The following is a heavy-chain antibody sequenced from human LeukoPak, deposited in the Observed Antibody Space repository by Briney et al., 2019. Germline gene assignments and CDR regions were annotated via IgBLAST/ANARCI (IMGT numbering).Heavy chain of an antibody. V-gene: IGHV3-64D*09. CDR1: GFTFSNYA. CDR3: AKGSESFANSRSDS. Sequence: GGSLILSCSASGFTFSNYAMHWGRQAPGKGLEYVSAITSNGGSTYYADSMKGRITISRDNSKNTLYLQMSSLRPEDTAVYYCAKGSESFANSRSDSCGEGTLVTVSS. J-gene: IGHJ4*02. CDR2: ITSNGGST. D-gene: IGHD2/OR15-2a*01.